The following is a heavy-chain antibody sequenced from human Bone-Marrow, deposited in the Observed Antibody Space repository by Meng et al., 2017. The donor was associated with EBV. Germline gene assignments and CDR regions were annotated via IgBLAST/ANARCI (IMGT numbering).Heavy chain of an antibody. CDR1: GFTFRNYA. CDR2: ILNDGGDE. D-gene: IGHD5-18*01. V-gene: IGHV3-30*04. J-gene: IGHJ4*02. Sequence: QGQLVETGGGVVQPGRSLRLSCAASGFTFRNYAMPWVGQAPGKGLEWVSFILNDGGDEDYADSVKGRFTISRDNSKNTLLLQMNSLGAEDTAMYYCVKGTGVGGYRPFDDWGQGTLVTVSS. CDR3: VKGTGVGGYRPFDD.